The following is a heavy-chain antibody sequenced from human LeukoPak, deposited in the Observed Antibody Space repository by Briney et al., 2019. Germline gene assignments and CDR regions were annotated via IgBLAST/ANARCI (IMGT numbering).Heavy chain of an antibody. CDR3: ARSLGYYDILTGENWFDP. CDR1: GGSIRSSY. Sequence: SETLSLTCTVSGGSIRSSYWSWIRQPPGKGLEWIGYIYYSGSTNYNPSLKSRVTISVDTSKNQFSLKLSSVTAADTAVYYCARSLGYYDILTGENWFDPWGQGTLVTVSS. J-gene: IGHJ5*02. D-gene: IGHD3-9*01. V-gene: IGHV4-59*08. CDR2: IYYSGST.